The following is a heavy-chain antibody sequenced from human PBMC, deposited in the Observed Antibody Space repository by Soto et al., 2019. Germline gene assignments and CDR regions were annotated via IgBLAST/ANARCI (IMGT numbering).Heavy chain of an antibody. V-gene: IGHV2-5*02. CDR3: ARSPPYDILTGSLNYFDY. J-gene: IGHJ4*02. Sequence: QITLKEAGPTLVKPTQTLTLTCTFSGFSLSTSGVGVGWIRQPPGKALEWLALLFWDDDKRYSPSLKNRLTITKATCQHNVGLRIRNMEPVDTDTSSCARSPPYDILTGSLNYFDYWGQGTLFTGSS. CDR2: LFWDDDK. D-gene: IGHD3-9*01. CDR1: GFSLSTSGVG.